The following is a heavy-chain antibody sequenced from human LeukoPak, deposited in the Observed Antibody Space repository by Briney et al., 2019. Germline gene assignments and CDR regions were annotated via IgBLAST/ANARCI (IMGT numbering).Heavy chain of an antibody. V-gene: IGHV4-34*01. D-gene: IGHD2-15*01. CDR2: INHSGST. J-gene: IGHJ4*02. CDR1: GFTFSSYW. CDR3: ARELLSCSGSSCQSGDY. Sequence: KSGGSLRLSCAASGFTFSSYWMSWVRQAPGKGLEWIGKINHSGSTNYNPSLKSRVTISVDTSKNQFSLKLNSMTAADTAVYYCARELLSCSGSSCQSGDYWGQGTLVTVSS.